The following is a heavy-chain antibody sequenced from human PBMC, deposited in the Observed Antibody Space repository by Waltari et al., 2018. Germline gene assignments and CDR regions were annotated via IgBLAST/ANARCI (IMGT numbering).Heavy chain of an antibody. CDR2: IIPIFGTA. Sequence: QVQLVQSGAEVKKPGSSVKVSCKASGGPFSSYAISWVRQAPGQGLEWMGGIIPIFGTANYAQKFQGRVTITADESTSTAYMELSSLRSEDTAVYYCARSLNDYGDNWYFDLWGRGTLVTVSS. D-gene: IGHD4-17*01. J-gene: IGHJ2*01. CDR1: GGPFSSYA. CDR3: ARSLNDYGDNWYFDL. V-gene: IGHV1-69*01.